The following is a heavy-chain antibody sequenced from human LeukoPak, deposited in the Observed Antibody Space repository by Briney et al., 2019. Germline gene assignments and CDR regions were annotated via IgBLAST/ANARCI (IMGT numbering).Heavy chain of an antibody. CDR1: GYIFSDAW. CDR2: IKMTAARPPP. CDR3: STNQALDI. J-gene: IGHJ3*02. Sequence: GGALRLSCAACGYIFSDAWMTGVREAPGKGLEWFGRIKMTAARPPPDYAAPVQGRFTISRDYSKNTLYLQMNSLKIEDTAVYFCSTNQALDIWGQGTTVTVSS. V-gene: IGHV3-15*01.